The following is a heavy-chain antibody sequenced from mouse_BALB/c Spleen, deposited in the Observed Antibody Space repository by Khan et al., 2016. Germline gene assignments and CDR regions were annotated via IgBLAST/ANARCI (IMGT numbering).Heavy chain of an antibody. V-gene: IGHV3-8*02. CDR3: AGDGSDDFAY. Sequence: EVQLQESGPSLVQPSQTLSLTCSVTGVSITSGYWNWVRKFPGNKLEYMGYISYSGSTYYNPSLKSRISITRDTSKNQYYLQLNSVHTEDTATYYCAGDGSDDFAYWGQGTLVAVAA. D-gene: IGHD1-1*02. CDR2: ISYSGST. CDR1: GVSITSGY. J-gene: IGHJ3*01.